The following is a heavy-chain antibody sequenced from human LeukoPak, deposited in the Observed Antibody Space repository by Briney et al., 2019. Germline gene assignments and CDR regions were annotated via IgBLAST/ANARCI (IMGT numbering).Heavy chain of an antibody. CDR1: GGTFRSFA. V-gene: IGHV1-69*13. J-gene: IGHJ4*02. Sequence: SVKVSCKASGGTFRSFAISWVRQAPGQGLEWMGGIIPIFRTANYAQKFQGRVTITADESTSTAYMELRSLRSEDTAVYYCARALRYYSDSSGYAFDYWGQGTLVTVSS. D-gene: IGHD3-22*01. CDR2: IIPIFRTA. CDR3: ARALRYYSDSSGYAFDY.